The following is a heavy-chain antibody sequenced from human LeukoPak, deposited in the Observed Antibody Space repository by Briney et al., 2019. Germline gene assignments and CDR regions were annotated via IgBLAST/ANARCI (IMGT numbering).Heavy chain of an antibody. D-gene: IGHD6-13*01. Sequence: SSVKVSCKASGGTFSSYAISWVRQAPGHGLEWVGRIIPIFGTANYAQKFQGRVTITTDESTSTAYMELSSLRSEDTAVYYCAREVSAAGTHFDYWGQGTLVTVSS. CDR2: IIPIFGTA. J-gene: IGHJ4*02. CDR3: AREVSAAGTHFDY. V-gene: IGHV1-69*05. CDR1: GGTFSSYA.